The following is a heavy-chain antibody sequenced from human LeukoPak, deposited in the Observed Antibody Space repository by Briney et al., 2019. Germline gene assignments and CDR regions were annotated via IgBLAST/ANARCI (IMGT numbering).Heavy chain of an antibody. Sequence: XXKAXGYTFTXYDINWVRQAPGQGLEWMGWMNPNSGNTGYAQKFQGRVTMTRNTSISTAYMELSSLRSEDTAVYYCARLNYYDSYLDPWGQGTLVTVSS. J-gene: IGHJ5*02. D-gene: IGHD3-22*01. CDR3: ARLNYYDSYLDP. V-gene: IGHV1-8*01. CDR2: MNPNSGNT. CDR1: GYTFTXYD.